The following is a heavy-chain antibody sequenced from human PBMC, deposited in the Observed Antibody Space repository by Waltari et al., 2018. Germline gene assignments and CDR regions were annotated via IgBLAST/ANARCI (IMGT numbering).Heavy chain of an antibody. V-gene: IGHV4-34*01. CDR1: GGSFSGYY. CDR2: INHSGST. Sequence: QVQLQQWGAGLLKPSETLSLTCAVYGGSFSGYYWSWIRQPPGKGLEWIGEINHSGSTNYNPSLKSRVTISVDTSKNQFSLKLSSVTAADTAVYYCATRRSSIFGVVGYFDLWGRGTLVTVSS. J-gene: IGHJ2*01. CDR3: ATRRSSIFGVVGYFDL. D-gene: IGHD3-3*01.